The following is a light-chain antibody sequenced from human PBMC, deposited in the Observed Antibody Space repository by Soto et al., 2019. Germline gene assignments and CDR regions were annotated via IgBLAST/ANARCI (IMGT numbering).Light chain of an antibody. CDR1: LTVNSRY. CDR2: GAS. Sequence: EIVLTQSPGTLSLSPGERGTLSCRASLTVNSRYLAWYQQKPGQAPTLLIFGASIRATGISDRFSGSGSGTDFTLTISRLEPDDSAVYYCQQYQHSPQTFGQGTKVEIK. CDR3: QQYQHSPQT. J-gene: IGKJ2*01. V-gene: IGKV3-20*01.